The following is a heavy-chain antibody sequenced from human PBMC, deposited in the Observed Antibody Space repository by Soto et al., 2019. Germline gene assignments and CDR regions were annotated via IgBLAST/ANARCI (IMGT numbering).Heavy chain of an antibody. D-gene: IGHD2-15*01. CDR1: GFTFSSYA. V-gene: IGHV3-64*04. J-gene: IGHJ4*02. CDR2: ISSNGGST. Sequence: SLRLSCSASGFTFSSYAMHWVRQAPGKGLEYVSAISSNGGSTYYADSVKGRFTISRDNSKNTLYLQMNSLRAEDTAVYYCAKDRTWYGSGFPGPGYWGQGTLVTVSS. CDR3: AKDRTWYGSGFPGPGY.